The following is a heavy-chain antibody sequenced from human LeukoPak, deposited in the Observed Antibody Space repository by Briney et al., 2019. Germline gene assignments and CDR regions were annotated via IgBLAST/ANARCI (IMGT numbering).Heavy chain of an antibody. CDR3: AKGGKWDVTPFDY. CDR2: ISGGGGST. D-gene: IGHD1-26*01. Sequence: GSLRLSCAASGFTFTSYSMNWVRQAPGKGLEWVSTISGGGGSTYYADSVKGRFTISRDNSKNTLYLQVNSLRTEDTAVYYCAKGGKWDVTPFDYWGQGTLVTVSS. J-gene: IGHJ4*02. CDR1: GFTFTSYS. V-gene: IGHV3-23*01.